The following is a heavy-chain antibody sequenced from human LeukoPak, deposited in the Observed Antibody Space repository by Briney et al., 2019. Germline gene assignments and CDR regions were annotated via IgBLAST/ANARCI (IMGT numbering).Heavy chain of an antibody. D-gene: IGHD1-14*01. CDR3: ARGAGRYNY. CDR1: GGSISNYY. J-gene: IGHJ4*02. Sequence: PSETLSLTCTVSGGSISNYYWSWLRQPPGKVLEWIAYIYYSGSTNYYPSLKSRVTISLDTTKNQFSLKLTSVTAADTAVYYCARGAGRYNYWGQRTLVTVPS. CDR2: IYYSGST. V-gene: IGHV4-59*08.